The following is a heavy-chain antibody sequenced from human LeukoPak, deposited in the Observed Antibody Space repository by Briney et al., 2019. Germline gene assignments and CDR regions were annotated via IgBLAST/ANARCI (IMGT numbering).Heavy chain of an antibody. J-gene: IGHJ4*02. V-gene: IGHV3-23*01. CDR1: GFTFGRFW. D-gene: IGHD3-9*01. CDR3: AVSVRFERVWHYFNN. CDR2: ISEGGAIT. Sequence: PGGSLRLSCAASGFTFGRFWMSWVRQAPGKGLKWVSGISEGGAITHYADSVKGRFTISGDNSKTTVFLQMNSLRAEDTAVYYCAVSVRFERVWHYFNNWGQGTQVTVSS.